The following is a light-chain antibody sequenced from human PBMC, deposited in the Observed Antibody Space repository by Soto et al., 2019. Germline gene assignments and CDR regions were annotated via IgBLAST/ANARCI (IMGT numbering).Light chain of an antibody. CDR2: DAS. V-gene: IGKV3-11*02. CDR3: QQRINWPLT. Sequence: EIVLTQSPATLSLFPGESATLSCTTSQSVSRFLGWYQLKPGQSPRLLIYDASNRATGIPARFSGGGVGRNFNLTISSLEPEDFAIYYCQQRINWPLTFGGGTRVQIK. J-gene: IGKJ4*01. CDR1: QSVSRF.